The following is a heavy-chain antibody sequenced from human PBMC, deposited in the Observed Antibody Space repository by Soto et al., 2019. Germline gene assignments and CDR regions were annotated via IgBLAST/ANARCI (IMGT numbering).Heavy chain of an antibody. CDR3: TRDYVGPLVGSSGYYFPDY. V-gene: IGHV3-49*03. D-gene: IGHD3-22*01. J-gene: IGHJ4*02. CDR1: GFTFGDYA. CDR2: IRSKAYGGTT. Sequence: GGSLRLSCTASGFTFGDYAMSWFRQAPGKGLEWVGFIRSKAYGGTTEYAASVKGRFTISRDDSKSIAYLQMNSLKTEDTAVYYCTRDYVGPLVGSSGYYFPDYWGQGTLVTVSS.